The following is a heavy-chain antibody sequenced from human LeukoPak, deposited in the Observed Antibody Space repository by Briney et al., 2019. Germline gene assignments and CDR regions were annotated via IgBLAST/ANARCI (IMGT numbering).Heavy chain of an antibody. CDR3: ARDLSEAAAGTPGY. V-gene: IGHV3-30*09. Sequence: PGGSLRLSCAASGLTFSSYAMHWVRQAPGKGLEWVAVISYDGSNKYYADSVKGRFAISRDNSKNTLYLQMNSLRAEDTAVYYCARDLSEAAAGTPGYWGQGTLVTVSS. D-gene: IGHD6-13*01. CDR1: GLTFSSYA. CDR2: ISYDGSNK. J-gene: IGHJ4*02.